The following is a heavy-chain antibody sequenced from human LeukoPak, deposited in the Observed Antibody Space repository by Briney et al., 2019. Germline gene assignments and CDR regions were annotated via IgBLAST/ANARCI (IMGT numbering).Heavy chain of an antibody. CDR1: GFTFSRYG. D-gene: IGHD1-1*01. CDR2: IRGSGGST. V-gene: IGHV3-23*01. J-gene: IGHJ4*02. Sequence: GGSVRLSCASCGFTFSRYGMSWVRRAPGKGLEGVSGIRGSGGSTYYADSVKGRFTISRDKSNNTLVLQMNSLRAEDTAVHYCAKGPLATLHATHCFVYWGQGSVVTVSS. CDR3: AKGPLATLHATHCFVY.